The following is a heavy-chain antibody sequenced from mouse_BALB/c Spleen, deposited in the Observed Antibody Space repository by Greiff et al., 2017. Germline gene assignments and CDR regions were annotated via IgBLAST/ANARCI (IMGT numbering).Heavy chain of an antibody. Sequence: EVQGVESGGDLVKPGGSLKLSCAASGFTFSSYGMSWVRQTPDKRLEWVATISSGGSYTYYPDSVKGRFTISRDNAKNTLYLQMSSLKSEDTAMYYCARQLGLRGYAMDYWGQGTSVTVSS. CDR3: ARQLGLRGYAMDY. CDR2: ISSGGSYT. J-gene: IGHJ4*01. D-gene: IGHD3-1*01. CDR1: GFTFSSYG. V-gene: IGHV5-6*01.